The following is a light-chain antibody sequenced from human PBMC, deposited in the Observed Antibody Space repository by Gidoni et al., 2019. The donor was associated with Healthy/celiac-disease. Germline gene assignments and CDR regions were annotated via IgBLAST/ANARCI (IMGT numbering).Light chain of an antibody. CDR1: SSDVGGYDY. J-gene: IGLJ2*01. Sequence: QSALTQPASVSGSPGQSITIACTGTSSDVGGYDYVPWYQHHPGKAPKLMIYEVTYRPSGVSSRFSGSKSGNTASLTIAGLQAEDEADYYCSSYTSSSPVVFGGGTKLTVL. CDR3: SSYTSSSPVV. CDR2: EVT. V-gene: IGLV2-14*01.